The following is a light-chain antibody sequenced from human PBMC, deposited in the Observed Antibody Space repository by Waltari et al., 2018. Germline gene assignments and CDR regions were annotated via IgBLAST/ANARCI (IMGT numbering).Light chain of an antibody. CDR1: SSDVGGDHS. CDR3: SSYAGSNTWV. Sequence: SALTQPPSASGAPGQSVTISCTGTSSDVGGDHSVSWYQHHPGKAPKFMIYEVSKRPSGVPDRFSGSKSGNTASLTVSGLQAEDEADYYCSSYAGSNTWVFGGGTKLTVL. CDR2: EVS. J-gene: IGLJ3*02. V-gene: IGLV2-8*01.